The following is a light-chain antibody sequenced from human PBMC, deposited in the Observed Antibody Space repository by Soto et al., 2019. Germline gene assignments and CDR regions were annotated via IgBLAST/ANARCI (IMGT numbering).Light chain of an antibody. V-gene: IGKV1-17*01. J-gene: IGKJ3*01. Sequence: DIQMTQSPSSLSASAGDRVTITCRASQGVGNSLDWYQQKPGKAPKRLIYEISSLQTGVPSRFSGTGSGTQFTITISGLQPEDFATYYCLQHSSYPFTFCPGTKVDI. CDR1: QGVGNS. CDR2: EIS. CDR3: LQHSSYPFT.